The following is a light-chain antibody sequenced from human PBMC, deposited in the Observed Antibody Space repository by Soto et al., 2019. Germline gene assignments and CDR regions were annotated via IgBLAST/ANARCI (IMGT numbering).Light chain of an antibody. J-gene: IGKJ1*01. CDR3: QQYNSYSRT. Sequence: DIQMTQSPSTLSGSVGDRVTITCRASQTISSWLAWYQQKPGKAPKLLIYKASTLKSGVPSRFSGSGSGTEFTLTISSRQPDDFATYYCQQYNSYSRTFGQGTKVDI. CDR1: QTISSW. CDR2: KAS. V-gene: IGKV1-5*03.